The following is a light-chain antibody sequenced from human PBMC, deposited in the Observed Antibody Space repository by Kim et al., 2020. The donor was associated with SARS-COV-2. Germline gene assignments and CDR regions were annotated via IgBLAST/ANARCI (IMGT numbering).Light chain of an antibody. V-gene: IGKV1-5*03. J-gene: IGKJ2*01. CDR3: QQYDIYPYT. CDR2: KAS. Sequence: DIQMTQSPSTLSASVGDRVTISCRASHSISTWLAWFQQKPGKAPTLLIYKASNLQSGVPSRFSGSGSGTEFTLTISSLQPDDFATYFCQQYDIYPYTFGQGTKLEIK. CDR1: HSISTW.